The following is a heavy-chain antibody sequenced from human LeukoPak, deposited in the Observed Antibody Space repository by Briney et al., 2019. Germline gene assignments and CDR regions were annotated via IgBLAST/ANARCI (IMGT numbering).Heavy chain of an antibody. V-gene: IGHV1-2*02. CDR3: ASEYCSSTNCYDWYFDY. J-gene: IGHJ4*02. CDR1: GYTFTGYY. CDR2: INPNSGGT. D-gene: IGHD2-2*01. Sequence: ASVKVSCKASGYTFTGYYTHWVRQAPGQGLEWMGWINPNSGGTNYAQKFQGRVTMTRDTSISTAYMELSRLRSDDTAVYYCASEYCSSTNCYDWYFDYWGQGTLVTVSS.